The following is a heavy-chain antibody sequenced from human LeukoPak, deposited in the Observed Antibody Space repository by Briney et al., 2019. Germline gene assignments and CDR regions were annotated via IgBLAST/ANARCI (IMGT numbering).Heavy chain of an antibody. CDR2: ISSSRSSYI. Sequence: GGSLRLSCAASGFTFSNYNMNCVRQAPGKGLEWVSTISSSRSSYIYYADSVKGRFTISRDNAKNSLYLQMNSLRAEDTAVYYCARDPPSFQYWGQGTLVTVSA. J-gene: IGHJ1*01. CDR1: GFTFSNYN. CDR3: ARDPPSFQY. V-gene: IGHV3-21*01.